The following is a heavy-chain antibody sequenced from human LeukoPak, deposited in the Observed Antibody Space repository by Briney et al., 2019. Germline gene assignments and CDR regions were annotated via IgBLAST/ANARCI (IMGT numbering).Heavy chain of an antibody. Sequence: SVKVSCKASGGTFSSYTISWVRQAPGQGLEWMGRIIPLLGIANSAQKVQGRVTITADKSTSTAYMELSSLRSEDTAVYYCARDPIVVVKNQPYYFDCWGQGTLVTVSS. D-gene: IGHD2-21*01. V-gene: IGHV1-69*04. J-gene: IGHJ4*02. CDR3: ARDPIVVVKNQPYYFDC. CDR1: GGTFSSYT. CDR2: IIPLLGIA.